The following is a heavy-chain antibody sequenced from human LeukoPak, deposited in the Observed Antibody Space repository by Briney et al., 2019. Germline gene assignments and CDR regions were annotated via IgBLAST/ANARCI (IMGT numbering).Heavy chain of an antibody. D-gene: IGHD2-2*02. CDR1: GFTFSTYS. CDR2: ISRTSSDK. J-gene: IGHJ6*03. CDR3: ARATLGSTRFYTNSYYYMDV. Sequence: PGGSLRLSCAASGFTFSTYSMNWVRQAPGKGLEWVSSISRTSSDKYYADSVKGRFTISRDNAKNSLSLQMNSLRAEDTAVYYCARATLGSTRFYTNSYYYMDVWGKGTTVTVSS. V-gene: IGHV3-21*01.